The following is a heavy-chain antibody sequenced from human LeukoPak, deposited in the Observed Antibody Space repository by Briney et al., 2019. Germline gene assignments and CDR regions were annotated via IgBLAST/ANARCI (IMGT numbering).Heavy chain of an antibody. V-gene: IGHV1-2*02. Sequence: ASGKVSCKASGYTFTGYYMHWVRQAPGQGLGWMGWINPNSGGTNYAQKFQGRVTMTRDTSISTAYMELSRLRSDDTAVYYCATNPTYYYDSSGYSPLDYWGQGTLVTVSS. CDR1: GYTFTGYY. CDR2: INPNSGGT. D-gene: IGHD3-22*01. CDR3: ATNPTYYYDSSGYSPLDY. J-gene: IGHJ4*02.